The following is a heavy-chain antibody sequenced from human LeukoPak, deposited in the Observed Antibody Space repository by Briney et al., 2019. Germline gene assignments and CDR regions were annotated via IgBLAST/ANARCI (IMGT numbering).Heavy chain of an antibody. CDR2: IYYSGST. D-gene: IGHD6-19*01. Sequence: SETLSLTCTVSGGSISSYYWNWIRQPPGKGLEWIGYIYYSGSTNYNPSLKSRVTISVDTSKNQFSLKLSSVTAADTAVYYCARQGQWLVRNAFDIWGQGTMVTVSS. V-gene: IGHV4-59*08. CDR3: ARQGQWLVRNAFDI. J-gene: IGHJ3*02. CDR1: GGSISSYY.